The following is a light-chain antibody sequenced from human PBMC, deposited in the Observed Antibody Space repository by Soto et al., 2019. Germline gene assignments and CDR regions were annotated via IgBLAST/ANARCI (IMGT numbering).Light chain of an antibody. Sequence: EIVLTQSPGTLSLSPGERATLSCRASQGVSSSYLAWYQQKPGQPPRLLIYGASSRATGIPDRFSGSGSATDFSLTITRLEPEDFAVYYCQHCRTSFGGGTKVEIK. CDR2: GAS. CDR1: QGVSSSY. J-gene: IGKJ4*01. CDR3: QHCRTS. V-gene: IGKV3-20*01.